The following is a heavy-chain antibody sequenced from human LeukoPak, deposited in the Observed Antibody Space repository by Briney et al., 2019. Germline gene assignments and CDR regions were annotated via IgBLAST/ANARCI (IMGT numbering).Heavy chain of an antibody. J-gene: IGHJ5*02. CDR1: GFIFRNHA. Sequence: GGSLRLSCAASGFIFRNHAMNWVRQAPGQGLEWVSGVSASGGSTFNTDSVKGRFSISRDNSKNTLYLQMNSLRAEDTAVYYCAKDASPYYYDSSGLRNWFDPWGQGTLVTVSS. V-gene: IGHV3-23*01. D-gene: IGHD3-22*01. CDR3: AKDASPYYYDSSGLRNWFDP. CDR2: VSASGGST.